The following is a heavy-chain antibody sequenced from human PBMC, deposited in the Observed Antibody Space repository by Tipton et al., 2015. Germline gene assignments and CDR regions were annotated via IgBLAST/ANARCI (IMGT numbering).Heavy chain of an antibody. Sequence: GLVKPSGTLSLTCAVSGGSISSSNWWSWVRQPPGKGLEWIGEIYHSGSTNYNPSLKSRVTISVDKSKNQFSLKMSSVTASDTAVYYCARARGRHGGLFDSWGQGILVTVSS. CDR1: GGSISSSNW. J-gene: IGHJ4*02. D-gene: IGHD4-23*01. V-gene: IGHV4-4*02. CDR3: ARARGRHGGLFDS. CDR2: IYHSGST.